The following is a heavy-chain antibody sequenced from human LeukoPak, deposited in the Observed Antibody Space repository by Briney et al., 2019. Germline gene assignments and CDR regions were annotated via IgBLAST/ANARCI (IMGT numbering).Heavy chain of an antibody. D-gene: IGHD5-18*01. CDR1: GYTFTSYY. CDR3: ARVQPTGDTAMAPGYFDY. V-gene: IGHV1-46*01. CDR2: INPSGGST. Sequence: ASVKVSCKASGYTFTSYYMHWVRQAPGQGLEWMGIINPSGGSTSYAQKFQGRVTMTRDTSTSTVYMELSSLRSEDTAVNYCARVQPTGDTAMAPGYFDYWGQGTLVTVSS. J-gene: IGHJ4*02.